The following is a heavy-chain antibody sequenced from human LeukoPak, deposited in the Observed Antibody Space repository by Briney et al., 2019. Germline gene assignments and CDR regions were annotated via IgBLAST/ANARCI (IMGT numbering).Heavy chain of an antibody. CDR1: GFTFTTYW. CDR3: ARDAVDTANAD. CDR2: INSDGSIT. J-gene: IGHJ6*02. Sequence: PGGSLRLSCAASGFTFTTYWMHWVRQAPGKGLVWVSHINSDGSITSYADSVKGRFTISRDNAKNTLYLQMNSLRAEDTAVYYCARDAVDTANADWGQGTAVTVSS. D-gene: IGHD5-18*01. V-gene: IGHV3-74*01.